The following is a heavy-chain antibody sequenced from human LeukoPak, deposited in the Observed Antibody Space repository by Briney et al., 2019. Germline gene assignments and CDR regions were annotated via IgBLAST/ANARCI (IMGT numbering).Heavy chain of an antibody. D-gene: IGHD6-19*01. CDR3: ARAPGYSSGWYPGYYYYYGMDV. V-gene: IGHV3-74*01. CDR2: INSDGSST. Sequence: GGSLRLSCAASGFTFSSYWMHWVRQAPGKGLVWVSRINSDGSSTNYADSVKGRFTISRDNAKNTLYLQMNSLRAEDTAVYYCARAPGYSSGWYPGYYYYYGMDVWGQGTTVTVSS. J-gene: IGHJ6*02. CDR1: GFTFSSYW.